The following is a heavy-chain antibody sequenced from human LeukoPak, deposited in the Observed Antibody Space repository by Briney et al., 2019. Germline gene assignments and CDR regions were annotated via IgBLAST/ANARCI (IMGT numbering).Heavy chain of an antibody. V-gene: IGHV3-74*01. Sequence: GGSLRLSCAASGFTFSTYGMLWVRQGPGKGLVSVSRISSDGSGTTYADSVRGRFTISRDNAKNTLYLQMHSLRAEDTALYYCARDDSNGIDYWGQGTLVTVS. J-gene: IGHJ4*02. CDR3: ARDDSNGIDY. D-gene: IGHD2-21*01. CDR2: ISSDGSGT. CDR1: GFTFSTYG.